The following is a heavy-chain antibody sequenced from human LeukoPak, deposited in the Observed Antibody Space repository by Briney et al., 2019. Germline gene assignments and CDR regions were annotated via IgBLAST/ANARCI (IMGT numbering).Heavy chain of an antibody. CDR2: MYSGGTI. Sequence: PGGSLRLSCTASGFTFSTFAMNWVRQAPGKGLEWVSVMYSGGTIYYADSVKGRFTISRDNAKNTLYLQMNSLRAEDTAVYYCAKGRLKFDAWGQGTLVTVSS. CDR1: GFTFSTFA. J-gene: IGHJ5*02. D-gene: IGHD5-12*01. V-gene: IGHV3-23*03. CDR3: AKGRLKFDA.